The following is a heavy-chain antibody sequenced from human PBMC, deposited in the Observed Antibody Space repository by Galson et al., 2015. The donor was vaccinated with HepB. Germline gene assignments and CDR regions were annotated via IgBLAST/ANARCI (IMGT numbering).Heavy chain of an antibody. CDR3: ARGCYYGSGSYCGDYYGMDV. D-gene: IGHD3-10*01. CDR1: GFTFSSYA. CDR2: ISYDGSNK. Sequence: SLRLSCAASGFTFSSYAMHWVRQAPGKGLEWVAVISYDGSNKYYADSVKGRYTISRDNSKNTLYLQMNSLRAEDTAVYYCARGCYYGSGSYCGDYYGMDVWGQGTTVTVSS. V-gene: IGHV3-30*04. J-gene: IGHJ6*02.